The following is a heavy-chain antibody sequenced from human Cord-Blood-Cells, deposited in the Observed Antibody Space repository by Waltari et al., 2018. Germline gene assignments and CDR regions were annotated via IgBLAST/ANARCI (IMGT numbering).Heavy chain of an antibody. CDR3: ARAAGTDRYYYYYGMDV. CDR1: GSSISSGYS. J-gene: IGHJ6*02. D-gene: IGHD6-13*01. V-gene: IGHV4-38-2*01. Sequence: QVQLQDSGLGRVKPSETLSLTCAVFGSSISSGYSWGWIRQPPGKGLEWFGSIYQSGSTYYKPSLKSLVTIAVDTSKNQFSLKLSSVTAADTAVYYCARAAGTDRYYYYYGMDVWGQGTTVTVSS. CDR2: IYQSGST.